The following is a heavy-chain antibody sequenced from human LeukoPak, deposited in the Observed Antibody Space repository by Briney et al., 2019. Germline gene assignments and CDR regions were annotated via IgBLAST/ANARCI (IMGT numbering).Heavy chain of an antibody. CDR3: ARDMMYGDSSDY. CDR2: ISSDGSVT. J-gene: IGHJ4*02. Sequence: GGSLRLSCAVSGFSFTNYWMHWVRQDPGKGLVWVSYISSDGSVTKYADSVKGRFTISRDNAVNTLYLQMNSLRAEDTAVYYCARDMMYGDSSDYWGQGNLVTVSS. D-gene: IGHD4-17*01. V-gene: IGHV3-74*03. CDR1: GFSFTNYW.